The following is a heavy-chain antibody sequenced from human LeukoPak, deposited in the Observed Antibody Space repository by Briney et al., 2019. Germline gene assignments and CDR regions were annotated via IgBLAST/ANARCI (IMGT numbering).Heavy chain of an antibody. CDR2: IKQDGSEK. Sequence: PGGSLRLSCAASGFTFSSYWMSWVRQAPGKGLEWVANIKQDGSEKYYVDSVKGRFTISRDNAKNSLYLQMNSLRVEDTAVYYCARDKAGWFGEFDYWGQGTMVTVSS. V-gene: IGHV3-7*03. CDR3: ARDKAGWFGEFDY. CDR1: GFTFSSYW. J-gene: IGHJ4*02. D-gene: IGHD3-10*01.